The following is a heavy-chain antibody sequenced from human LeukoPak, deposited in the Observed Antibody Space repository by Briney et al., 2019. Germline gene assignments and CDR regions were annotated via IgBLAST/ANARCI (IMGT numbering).Heavy chain of an antibody. V-gene: IGHV3-21*04. J-gene: IGHJ5*02. Sequence: GGSLRLSCAASGFTFDDYGMNWVRQAPGKGLEWVSSISSSSSYIYYADSVKGRFTISRDNSKNTLYLQMNSLRAEDTAVYYCARERAYSSGWFNWFDPWGQGTLVTVSS. D-gene: IGHD6-19*01. CDR2: ISSSSSYI. CDR3: ARERAYSSGWFNWFDP. CDR1: GFTFDDYG.